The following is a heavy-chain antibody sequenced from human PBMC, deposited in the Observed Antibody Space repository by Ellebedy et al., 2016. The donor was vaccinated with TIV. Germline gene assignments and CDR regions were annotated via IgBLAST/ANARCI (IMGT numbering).Heavy chain of an antibody. J-gene: IGHJ4*02. CDR1: GYTFTSYG. Sequence: AASVKVSCKASGYTFTSYGITWVRQAPGQGLERMGWISAYNGDTNYAQNVQGRGTMTTDTSTSTAYMELRSLRTDDTAVYYCVRDLGAAVAGTNSLFDYWGQGTLVTVSS. CDR2: ISAYNGDT. CDR3: VRDLGAAVAGTNSLFDY. D-gene: IGHD6-13*01. V-gene: IGHV1-18*04.